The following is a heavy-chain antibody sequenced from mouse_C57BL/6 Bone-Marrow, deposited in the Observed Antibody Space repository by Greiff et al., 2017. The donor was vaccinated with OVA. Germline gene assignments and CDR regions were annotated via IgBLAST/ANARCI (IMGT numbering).Heavy chain of an antibody. J-gene: IGHJ2*01. CDR3: AGDYYGSSSFDY. Sequence: EVQLVESGPELVKPGASVKISCTASGYSFTDYNMNWVKQSNGKSLEWIGVINPNYGTTSYNQKFKGKATLTVDQSSSTAYMQLNSLTSEDSAVYYCAGDYYGSSSFDYWGKGTTLTVSS. V-gene: IGHV1-39*01. D-gene: IGHD1-1*01. CDR1: GYSFTDYN. CDR2: INPNYGTT.